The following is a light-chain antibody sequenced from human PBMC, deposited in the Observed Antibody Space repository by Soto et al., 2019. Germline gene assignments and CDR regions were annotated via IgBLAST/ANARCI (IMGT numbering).Light chain of an antibody. V-gene: IGLV2-18*02. CDR1: SSDVGSYNS. CDR2: EVS. CDR3: SSYASSSTYV. J-gene: IGLJ1*01. Sequence: QSALTQPPSVSGSPGQSVTISCTGTSSDVGSYNSVSWYQQPPGTAPKLMIYEVSNRPSGVPDRFSGSKSGNTASLTLSGLQAEDEADYYCSSYASSSTYVFGAGTKLTVL.